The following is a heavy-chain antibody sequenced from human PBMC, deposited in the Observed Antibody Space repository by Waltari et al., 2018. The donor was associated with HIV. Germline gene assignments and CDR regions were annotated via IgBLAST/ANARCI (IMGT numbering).Heavy chain of an antibody. V-gene: IGHV4-39*01. CDR1: GDPVTSRDTF. CDR3: ARHNLLGRIGRIDP. Sequence: QLQLQESRPGLVQPSETLSLTCPVSGDPVTSRDTFWDWFRQPPGKGLPRVATISHSGSTYYNPSLKSRVSVSVDTSKNQFSLKMRAVTASDTAVYFCARHNLLGRIGRIDPWGQGILVTVSS. D-gene: IGHD2-15*01. CDR2: ISHSGST. J-gene: IGHJ5*02.